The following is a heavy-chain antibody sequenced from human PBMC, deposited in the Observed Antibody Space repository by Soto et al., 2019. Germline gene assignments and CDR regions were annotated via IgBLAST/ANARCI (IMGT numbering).Heavy chain of an antibody. CDR1: GFTFSTYN. J-gene: IGHJ5*02. CDR3: VRQAVTNEVCFDP. CDR2: ISSFGSYI. D-gene: IGHD4-17*01. Sequence: EVQLVESGGGLVKPGGSLRLSCAASGFTFSTYNMNWVRQAPGMGLEWVSFISSFGSYIYYADSVKGRFTISRDNAENSLYLQMNSLRAEVTAVYYCVRQAVTNEVCFDPWGQGTLVTVSS. V-gene: IGHV3-21*01.